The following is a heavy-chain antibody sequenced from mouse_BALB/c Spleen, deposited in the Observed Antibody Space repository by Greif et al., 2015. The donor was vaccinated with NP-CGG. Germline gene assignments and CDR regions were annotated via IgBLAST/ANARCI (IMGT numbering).Heavy chain of an antibody. V-gene: IGHV14-3*02. CDR3: ASYYGSSYYAMDY. J-gene: IGHJ4*01. CDR1: GFNIKDTY. D-gene: IGHD1-1*01. CDR2: IDPANGNT. Sequence: EVQLQQSGAELVKPGASVKLSCTASGFNIKDTYMHWVKQRPEQGLEWIGRIDPANGNTKYDPKFQGKATITADTSSNPAYLQLSSLTSEDTAVYYCASYYGSSYYAMDYWGQGTSVTVSS.